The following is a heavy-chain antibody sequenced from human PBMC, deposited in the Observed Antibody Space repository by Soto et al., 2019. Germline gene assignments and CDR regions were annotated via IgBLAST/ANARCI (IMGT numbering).Heavy chain of an antibody. D-gene: IGHD5-12*01. Sequence: VSVKVSCKASGYTFTSYYMHWVRQAPGQGLEWMGIINPSGGSTSYAQKIQGRVTMTRDTSTSTVYMELSSLRSEDTAVYYCARGGVTRDGYGIAPHTNDYWGQGTLVTVSS. CDR3: ARGGVTRDGYGIAPHTNDY. J-gene: IGHJ4*02. V-gene: IGHV1-46*01. CDR2: INPSGGST. CDR1: GYTFTSYY.